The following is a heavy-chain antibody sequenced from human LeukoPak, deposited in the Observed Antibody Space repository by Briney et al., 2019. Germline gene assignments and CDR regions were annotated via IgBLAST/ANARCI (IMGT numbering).Heavy chain of an antibody. Sequence: GGSLRLSCAASGFTLSSYGMHWVRQAPGKGLEWVAFIRYDGSNKYYADSVKGRFTISRDNSKNTLYLQMNSLRAEDTAVYYCAKGGRSSTSRNAFDIWGQGTMVTVSS. V-gene: IGHV3-30*02. J-gene: IGHJ3*02. CDR3: AKGGRSSTSRNAFDI. D-gene: IGHD2-2*01. CDR1: GFTLSSYG. CDR2: IRYDGSNK.